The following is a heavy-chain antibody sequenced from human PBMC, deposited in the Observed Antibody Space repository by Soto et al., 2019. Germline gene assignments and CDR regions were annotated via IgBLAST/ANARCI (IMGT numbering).Heavy chain of an antibody. CDR2: INSDGSST. CDR3: ARATDGDYVWSGYFDL. CDR1: GFTFSSYW. V-gene: IGHV3-74*01. J-gene: IGHJ2*01. Sequence: EVQLVESGGGLVQPGGSLRLSCAASGFTFSSYWMHSVRQAPGQWLVWVSRINSDGSSTSYADSVKGRFTISRDNAKNTLYLQMNSLRAEDTAVYYCARATDGDYVWSGYFDLWGRGTLVTVSS. D-gene: IGHD4-17*01.